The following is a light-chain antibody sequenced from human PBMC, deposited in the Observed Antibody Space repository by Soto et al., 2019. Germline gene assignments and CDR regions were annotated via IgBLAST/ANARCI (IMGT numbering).Light chain of an antibody. CDR1: QSISSR. J-gene: IGKJ1*01. CDR3: QHYNNYPWT. Sequence: IPMTQAPSTLSASLRDRVIITCRASQSISSRLAWCQQKTGKAPKLLIYKASILESGVPSRFSGSGSGTEFTLTISSLQPDDFATYYCQHYNNYPWTFGQGTKVDI. V-gene: IGKV1-5*03. CDR2: KAS.